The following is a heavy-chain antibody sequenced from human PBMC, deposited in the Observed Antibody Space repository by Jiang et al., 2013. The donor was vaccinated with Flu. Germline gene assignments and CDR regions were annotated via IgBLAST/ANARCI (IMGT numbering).Heavy chain of an antibody. CDR2: INPSRRTT. D-gene: IGHD6-19*01. J-gene: IGHJ4*02. V-gene: IGHV1-46*01. CDR3: ATTFAYTVSGWPFDY. Sequence: VQLVESGAEVKKPGASVKISCRASGYTFISYYMHWVRQAPGQGLEWVGLINPSRRTTSYAQRFQGRVSMTRDTSTSTVHMELRNLRSEDTAVYYCATTFAYTVSGWPFDYWGQGTLVTVSS. CDR1: GYTFISYY.